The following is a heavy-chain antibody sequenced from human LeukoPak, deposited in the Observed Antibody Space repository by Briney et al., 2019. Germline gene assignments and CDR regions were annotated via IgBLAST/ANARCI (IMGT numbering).Heavy chain of an antibody. CDR3: ARDRDILVNGMDV. Sequence: GGSLRLSCTASGFTFSTSWMHCVRHPPGKGRVWVSHINTDGSSTTYADSVKGRFTISRDNAKNTLYLQMKSLRVEDTAVYYCARDRDILVNGMDVWGQGTTVTVSS. V-gene: IGHV3-74*01. CDR2: INTDGSST. J-gene: IGHJ6*02. CDR1: GFTFSTSW. D-gene: IGHD2-2*01.